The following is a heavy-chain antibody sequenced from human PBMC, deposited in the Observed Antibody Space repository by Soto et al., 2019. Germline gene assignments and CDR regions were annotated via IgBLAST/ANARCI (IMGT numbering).Heavy chain of an antibody. Sequence: EVQLVESGGGLVQPGGSLRLSWAAPEFTLSSYWIHWVRQVPGKGLVWVSRMNSDGSSTSYADSVKGRFTISRDNAKNTLYLQMNSLRADDTGLYYCARVGCSGGSCIDYWGQGTLVTVTS. CDR2: MNSDGSST. V-gene: IGHV3-74*01. CDR1: EFTLSSYW. J-gene: IGHJ4*02. D-gene: IGHD2-15*01. CDR3: ARVGCSGGSCIDY.